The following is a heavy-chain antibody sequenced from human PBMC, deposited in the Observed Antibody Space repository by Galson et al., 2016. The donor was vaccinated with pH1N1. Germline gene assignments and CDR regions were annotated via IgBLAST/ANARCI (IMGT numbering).Heavy chain of an antibody. CDR2: MRTDGINK. J-gene: IGHJ4*02. V-gene: IGHV3-30*02. Sequence: SLRLSCAAAGFSFSRYGFHWVRQAPGKGLEWVAFMRTDGINKNYADSVKGRFTISRDNSRNTLFLQMNGLRAEDTAVYYCAKDLLIPGMTPVINPDDYWGQGTLVTVSS. D-gene: IGHD4-17*01. CDR3: AKDLLIPGMTPVINPDDY. CDR1: GFSFSRYG.